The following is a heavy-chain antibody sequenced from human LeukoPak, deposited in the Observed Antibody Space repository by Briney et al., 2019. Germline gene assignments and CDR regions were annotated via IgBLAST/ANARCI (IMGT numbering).Heavy chain of an antibody. Sequence: GGSLRLSCAASGFTFSSYEMNWVRQAPGKGLEWVSYISSSGSTIHYADSVKGRFTISRDNAKNSLYLQMNSLRAEDTAVYYCARDIGWVTDYWGQGTLVTVSS. CDR2: ISSSGSTI. V-gene: IGHV3-48*03. CDR3: ARDIGWVTDY. CDR1: GFTFSSYE. J-gene: IGHJ4*02. D-gene: IGHD2-21*02.